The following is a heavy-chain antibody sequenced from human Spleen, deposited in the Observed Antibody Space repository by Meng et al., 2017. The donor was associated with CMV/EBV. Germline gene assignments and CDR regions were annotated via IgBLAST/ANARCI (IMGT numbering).Heavy chain of an antibody. Sequence: LRLSCTVSGGSVSNSDFYWSWIRQHPGKGLEWIGYVYSSGGTYYNPSLESRVTISVDTSKNQFSLHLNSVTVADTAVYYCAKSLVHDIIVVTWFDPWGPGTLVTVSS. V-gene: IGHV4-31*03. CDR3: AKSLVHDIIVVTWFDP. D-gene: IGHD2-2*01. CDR1: GGSVSNSDFY. J-gene: IGHJ5*02. CDR2: VYSSGGT.